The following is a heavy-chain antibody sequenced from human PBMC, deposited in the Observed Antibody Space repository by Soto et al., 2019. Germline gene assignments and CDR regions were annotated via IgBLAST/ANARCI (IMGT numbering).Heavy chain of an antibody. V-gene: IGHV4-39*01. CDR2: ISHSGST. J-gene: IGHJ4*02. CDR3: ARGRGYCSGGSCYPFDY. Sequence: SETLSLTCTVPGGFISTDNYYWGWIRQPPGKGLEWIGSISHSGSTYYNPSLKSRVMISVDTSKNQFSLKLSSVTAADTAVYYCARGRGYCSGGSCYPFDYWGQGTLVTVSS. CDR1: GGFISTDNYY. D-gene: IGHD2-15*01.